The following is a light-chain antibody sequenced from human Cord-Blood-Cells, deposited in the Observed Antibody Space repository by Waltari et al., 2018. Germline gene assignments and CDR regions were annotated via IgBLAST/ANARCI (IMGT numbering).Light chain of an antibody. CDR3: QVWDSSTAV. CDR1: NIGSKN. Sequence: SYELTQPLSVSVALGQTARITCGGNNIGSKNVHWYQQKPGQGPVLVIYRDSNRPSGIPERFSGSNSGNTATLTISRAQAGDEADYYCQVWDSSTAVFGGGTKLTVL. J-gene: IGLJ3*02. CDR2: RDS. V-gene: IGLV3-9*01.